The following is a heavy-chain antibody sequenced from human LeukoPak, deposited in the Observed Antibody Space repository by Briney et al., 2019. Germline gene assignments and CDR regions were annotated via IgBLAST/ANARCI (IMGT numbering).Heavy chain of an antibody. D-gene: IGHD7-27*01. CDR1: GFTFRNYG. CDR2: ISPSGGGT. J-gene: IGHJ4*02. CDR3: AQDLAWGAFDH. V-gene: IGHV3-23*01. Sequence: GGSLRLSCAASGFTFRNYGMNWVRQAPGKGLEWVSGISPSGGGTYYSDSVKGRFTISRDDSKNTLSLQMNSLRVEDTAVYYCAQDLAWGAFDHWGQGTLVTVSS.